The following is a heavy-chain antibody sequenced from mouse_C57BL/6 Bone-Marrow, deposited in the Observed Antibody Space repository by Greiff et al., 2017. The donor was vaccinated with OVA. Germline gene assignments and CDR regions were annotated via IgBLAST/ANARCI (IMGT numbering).Heavy chain of an antibody. CDR2: ISYDGSN. V-gene: IGHV3-6*01. CDR1: GYSITSGYY. CDR3: AREGCRGYYYAMDY. D-gene: IGHD3-3*01. Sequence: EVQLQESGPGLVKPSQSLSLTCSVTGYSITSGYYWNWIRQFPGNILEWMGYISYDGSNNYNPSLKNRISITRDTSKYQFVLKLKSVTTEDTATYYCAREGCRGYYYAMDYWGQGTSVTVSS. J-gene: IGHJ4*01.